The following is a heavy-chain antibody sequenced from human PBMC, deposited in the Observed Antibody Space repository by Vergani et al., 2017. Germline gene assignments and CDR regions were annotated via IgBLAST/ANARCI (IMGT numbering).Heavy chain of an antibody. Sequence: QLQLQESGPGLVKPSETLSLTCTVSGGSISSSSYYWGWIRQPPGKGLEWIGSIYSSGSTYYNSSLKSRVTISVDTSKNQFSLKLSSVTAADTGVYYCARCRVDCTNDVCFGYLDYWGQGTLVTVSS. V-gene: IGHV4-39*01. CDR1: GGSISSSSYY. CDR3: ARCRVDCTNDVCFGYLDY. D-gene: IGHD2-8*01. J-gene: IGHJ4*02. CDR2: IYSSGST.